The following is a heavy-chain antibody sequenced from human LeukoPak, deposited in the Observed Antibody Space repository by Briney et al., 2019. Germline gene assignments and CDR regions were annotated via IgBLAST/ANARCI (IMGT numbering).Heavy chain of an antibody. J-gene: IGHJ4*02. CDR1: GYTFTTYA. Sequence: ASVKVSCKASGYTFTTYAMHWVRQAPGQRLEWMGWISAYNGNTNYAQKLQGRVTMTTDTSTSTAYLDLRSLRSDDTAVYYCARDSTYYDILTGYLHNYFDYWGQGTLVTVSS. CDR3: ARDSTYYDILTGYLHNYFDY. D-gene: IGHD3-9*01. CDR2: ISAYNGNT. V-gene: IGHV1-18*01.